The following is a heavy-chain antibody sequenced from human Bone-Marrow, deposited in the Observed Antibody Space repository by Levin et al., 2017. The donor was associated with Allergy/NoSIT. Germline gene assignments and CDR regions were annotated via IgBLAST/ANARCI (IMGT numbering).Heavy chain of an antibody. CDR3: ASGSSWYGTGFDY. D-gene: IGHD6-13*01. V-gene: IGHV4-4*02. J-gene: IGHJ4*02. CDR2: IYHSGST. CDR1: GGSISSDNW. Sequence: SCAVSGGSISSDNWWSWVRQPPGKGLEWIGEIYHSGSTKYNPSLKSRVTISVDKSKNQFSLKMSSLTAADTAVYYCASGSSWYGTGFDYWGQGTLVTVSS.